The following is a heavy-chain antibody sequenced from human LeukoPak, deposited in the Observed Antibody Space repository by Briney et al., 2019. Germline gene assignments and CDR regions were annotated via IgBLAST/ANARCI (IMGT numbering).Heavy chain of an antibody. CDR3: ARALTYYYGSGSYYNWYNWFDP. J-gene: IGHJ5*02. CDR2: INHSGST. V-gene: IGHV4-34*01. CDR1: GGSFSGYY. Sequence: SETLSLTCAVYGGSFSGYYWSWIRQPPGKGLEWIGEINHSGSTNYNPSLKSRVTISVNTSKNQFSLKLSSVTAADTAVYYCARALTYYYGSGSYYNWYNWFDPWGQGTLVTVSS. D-gene: IGHD3-10*01.